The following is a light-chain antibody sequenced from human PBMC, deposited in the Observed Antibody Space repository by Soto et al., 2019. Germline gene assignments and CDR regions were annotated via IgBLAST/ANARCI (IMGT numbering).Light chain of an antibody. Sequence: QSALTQPASVSGSPGQSITISCTGTSSDVGGYNYVSWYQQHPGKAPKLMIYDVSNRPSGVSNRFSGSKSGNTASLTISGLQAEDEADYYCSSYTGSSIVVFGGETKLTVL. CDR2: DVS. V-gene: IGLV2-14*01. J-gene: IGLJ2*01. CDR1: SSDVGGYNY. CDR3: SSYTGSSIVV.